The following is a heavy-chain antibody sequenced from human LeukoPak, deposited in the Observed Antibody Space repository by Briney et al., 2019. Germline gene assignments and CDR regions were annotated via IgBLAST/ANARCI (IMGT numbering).Heavy chain of an antibody. V-gene: IGHV3-23*01. Sequence: GGSLRLSCAASGFTFSSYALSWVRKAPGKGLEWVSAISVGGDGTYYADSVKGRFTISRDNSKNTLFLQMNSLRADDTAVYYCAKRMHCSSSICYAFDIWGQGTMVTVSS. D-gene: IGHD2-15*01. CDR1: GFTFSSYA. CDR2: ISVGGDGT. J-gene: IGHJ3*02. CDR3: AKRMHCSSSICYAFDI.